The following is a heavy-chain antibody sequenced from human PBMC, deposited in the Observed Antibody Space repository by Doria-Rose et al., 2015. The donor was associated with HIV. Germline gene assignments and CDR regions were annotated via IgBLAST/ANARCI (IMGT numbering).Heavy chain of an antibody. CDR3: AKPAPGDCWTGTPTWAFDV. J-gene: IGHJ3*01. D-gene: IGHD3-3*01. CDR2: MSPHSGNT. CDR1: GYTFTSYD. V-gene: IGHV1-8*02. Sequence: QVQLVQSGAEVKNPGASVKVSCKASGYTFTSYDINWVRQATGQGLEWMGWMSPHSGNTDYAQRFQGRVTMTRNTSINTAYLELSSLRSDDTAVYYCAKPAPGDCWTGTPTWAFDVWGQGTMVTVSS.